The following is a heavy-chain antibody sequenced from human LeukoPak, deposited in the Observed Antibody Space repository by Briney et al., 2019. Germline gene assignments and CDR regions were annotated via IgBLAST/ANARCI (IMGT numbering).Heavy chain of an antibody. CDR1: GGSISSYY. V-gene: IGHV4-59*01. CDR3: ARGSDCSSTSCYLTYYYYYGMDV. CDR2: IYYSGST. J-gene: IGHJ6*02. D-gene: IGHD2-2*01. Sequence: PSETLSLTCTVSGGSISSYYWSWIRQPPGKGLEWIGYIYYSGSTNYNPSPKSRVTISVDTSKNQFSLKLSSVTAADTAVYYCARGSDCSSTSCYLTYYYYYGMDVWGQGTTVTVSS.